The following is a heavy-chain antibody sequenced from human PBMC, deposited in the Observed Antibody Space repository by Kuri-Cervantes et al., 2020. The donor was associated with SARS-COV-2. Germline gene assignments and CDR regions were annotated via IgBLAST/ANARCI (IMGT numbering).Heavy chain of an antibody. V-gene: IGHV3-21*04. CDR1: GFTFSSYS. CDR3: ARVSGIDGDV. J-gene: IGHJ6*04. Sequence: GESLKISCAASGFTFSSYSMNWVRQAPGKGLEWVSSISSSSSYIYYADSVKGRFTISRDNAKNSLYLQMNSLRAEDTAVYYCARVSGIDGDVWGKGTTVTVSS. D-gene: IGHD5-24*01. CDR2: ISSSSSYI.